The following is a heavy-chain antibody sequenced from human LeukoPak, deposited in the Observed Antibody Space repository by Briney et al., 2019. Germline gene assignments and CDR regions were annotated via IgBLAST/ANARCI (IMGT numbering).Heavy chain of an antibody. Sequence: GGSLRLSCAASGFTFSSYWMHWVRQAPGKGLEWVSGISWNSGSIGYADSVKGRFTISRDNSKNTLYLQMNSLRAEDTAVYYCATVYYYGSGSYYAPFDYWGQGTLVTVSS. CDR1: GFTFSSYW. CDR2: ISWNSGSI. J-gene: IGHJ4*02. CDR3: ATVYYYGSGSYYAPFDY. V-gene: IGHV3-74*01. D-gene: IGHD3-10*01.